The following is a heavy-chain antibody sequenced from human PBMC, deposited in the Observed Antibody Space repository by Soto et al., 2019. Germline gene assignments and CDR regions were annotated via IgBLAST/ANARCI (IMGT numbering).Heavy chain of an antibody. D-gene: IGHD3-3*01. CDR3: ARSGWDFGVVIILSYYGMDV. CDR1: GYTFGYY. V-gene: IGHV1-2*02. CDR2: INPNSGGT. J-gene: IGHJ6*02. Sequence: ASVKVSCKTSGYTFGYYMHWVRQAPGQGLEWMGWINPNSGGTNYAQKFQGRVTMTRDTSISTAYMELSRLRSDDTAVYYCARSGWDFGVVIILSYYGMDVWGQGTTVTVS.